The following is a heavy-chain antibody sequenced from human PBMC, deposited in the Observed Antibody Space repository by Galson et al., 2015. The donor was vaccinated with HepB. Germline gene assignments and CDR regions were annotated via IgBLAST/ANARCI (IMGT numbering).Heavy chain of an antibody. CDR2: ISGSGGST. J-gene: IGHJ4*02. V-gene: IGHV3-23*01. D-gene: IGHD3-22*01. CDR1: GFTFSSYA. Sequence: SLRLSCAASGFTFSSYAMSWVRQAPGKGLEWVSSISGSGGSTYYADSVKGRFTISRDNSKNTLYLQMNSLRAEDTAVYYCAKDLEVVVILILDYRGQGTLVTVSS. CDR3: AKDLEVVVILILDY.